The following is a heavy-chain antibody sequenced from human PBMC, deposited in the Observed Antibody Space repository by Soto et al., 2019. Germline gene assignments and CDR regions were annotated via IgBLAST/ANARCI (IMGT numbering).Heavy chain of an antibody. CDR1: GFTFSNYG. D-gene: IGHD1-26*01. CDR3: AKKSGVGATWYFDY. Sequence: PGGSLRLSCAASGFTFSNYGISWVRQAPGKGLEWVSALPEIGTNTYYADSVKGRFTISRDNSKNTLFLQINNLRAGDTAVYYCAKKSGVGATWYFDYWGQGTLVTVPQ. CDR2: LPEIGTNT. V-gene: IGHV3-23*01. J-gene: IGHJ4*02.